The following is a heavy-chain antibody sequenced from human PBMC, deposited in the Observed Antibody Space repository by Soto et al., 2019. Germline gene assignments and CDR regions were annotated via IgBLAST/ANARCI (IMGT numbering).Heavy chain of an antibody. V-gene: IGHV3-74*01. D-gene: IGHD6-19*01. Sequence: EVQLVESGGGLVQPGGSLRLSCEVSGFTFSSYWMHWVRQAPGKGLVWVSRINSDGSSTSYADSVKGRFTISRDNAKNTLYLQMNSLRAEDTAVYFCATYSISGLTATMDVWGQGTTDTVSS. CDR1: GFTFSSYW. J-gene: IGHJ6*02. CDR3: ATYSISGLTATMDV. CDR2: INSDGSST.